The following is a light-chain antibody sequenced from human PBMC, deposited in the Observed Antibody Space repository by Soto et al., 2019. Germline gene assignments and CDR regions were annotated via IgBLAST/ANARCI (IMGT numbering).Light chain of an antibody. Sequence: QSVLTQSPSASASLGASVKLTCTLSSGHSTYSIAWHQQQPEKGPRFLMTLNSDGGHNKGDGIPDRFSGSSSGPQRYLTISSLQSEDEADYYCQTWGTGDIHWVFGGGTKLTVL. V-gene: IGLV4-69*01. CDR2: LNSDGGH. CDR3: QTWGTGDIHWV. CDR1: SGHSTYS. J-gene: IGLJ3*02.